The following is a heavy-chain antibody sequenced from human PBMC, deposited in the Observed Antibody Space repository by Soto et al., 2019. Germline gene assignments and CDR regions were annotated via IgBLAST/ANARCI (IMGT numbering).Heavy chain of an antibody. J-gene: IGHJ4*02. CDR2: INPSGGST. CDR3: ARDASREAVAGTFDY. V-gene: IGHV1-46*01. D-gene: IGHD6-19*01. CDR1: GYTFTSYY. Sequence: QVQLVQSGAEVKKPGASVKVSCKASGYTFTSYYMLWVRQAPGQGLEWMGIINPSGGSTSYAQKFQGRVTMTRDTSTSTVYMELSSLRSEDTAVYYCARDASREAVAGTFDYWGQGTLVTVSS.